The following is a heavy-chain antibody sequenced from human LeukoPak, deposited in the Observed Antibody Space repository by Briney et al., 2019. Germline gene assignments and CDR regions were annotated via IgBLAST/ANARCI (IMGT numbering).Heavy chain of an antibody. Sequence: PSETLSLTCTVSGYSISSGYYWGWIRQPPGKGLEWIGSIYHSGSTYYNPSLKSRVTISVDTSKNQFSLKLSSVTAADTAVYYCARDSPLPPGYSSSWGQGTLVTVSS. CDR3: ARDSPLPPGYSSS. V-gene: IGHV4-38-2*02. CDR2: IYHSGST. D-gene: IGHD6-13*01. CDR1: GYSISSGYY. J-gene: IGHJ4*02.